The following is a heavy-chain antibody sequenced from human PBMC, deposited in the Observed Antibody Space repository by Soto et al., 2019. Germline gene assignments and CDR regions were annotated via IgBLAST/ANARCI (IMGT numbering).Heavy chain of an antibody. V-gene: IGHV1-46*03. CDR2: INPSGGST. J-gene: IGHJ6*02. Sequence: ASVKVSCKASGYTFTSYYMHWVRQAPGQGLEWMGMINPSGGSTSYAQKFQGRVTMTRDTSTSTVYMELSSLRSEDTAVYYCASLVSNSYNSYYYYYGMDVWGQGTTVTVSS. CDR3: ASLVSNSYNSYYYYYGMDV. D-gene: IGHD1-1*01. CDR1: GYTFTSYY.